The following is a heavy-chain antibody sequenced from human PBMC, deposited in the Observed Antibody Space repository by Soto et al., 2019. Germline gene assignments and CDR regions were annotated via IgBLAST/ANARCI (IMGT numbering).Heavy chain of an antibody. V-gene: IGHV1-2*02. CDR1: GYTFTGYY. D-gene: IGHD5-18*01. CDR3: ARDSSGWLQQYYFDY. J-gene: IGHJ4*02. CDR2: INPNSGGT. Sequence: QVPLVQSGAEVKKPGASVKVSCKASGYTFTGYYMHWVRQAPGQGLEWMGWINPNSGGTNYAQKFQGRVTMTRDTSISTAYMELSRLRSDDTAVYYCARDSSGWLQQYYFDYWGQGTLVTVSS.